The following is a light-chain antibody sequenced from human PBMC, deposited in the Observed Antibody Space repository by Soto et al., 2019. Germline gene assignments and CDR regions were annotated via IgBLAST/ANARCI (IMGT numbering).Light chain of an antibody. CDR2: GDT. V-gene: IGLV1-40*01. CDR3: QSYDSSLSSVV. J-gene: IGLJ2*01. CDR1: SSNIGAGHT. Sequence: QSVLTQPPSVSGAPGQRVTITCTGSSSNIGAGHTVHWYKHLPGTAPTLLIYGDTSRSSGVPDRIFASKTGTSASLAITGLQTEEEADYYCQSYDSSLSSVVFGGGTKLTVL.